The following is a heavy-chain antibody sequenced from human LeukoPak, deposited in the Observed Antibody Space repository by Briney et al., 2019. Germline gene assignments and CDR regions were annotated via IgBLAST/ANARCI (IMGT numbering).Heavy chain of an antibody. CDR3: ARDSNYYMDV. CDR2: IKEDGSAQ. Sequence: GRSLRLSCAASGFTFSSYGMHWVRQAPGKGLEWVANIKEDGSAQYYVGSVKGRFTISRDNAKNSLSLQMNSLRAEDTAVYYCARDSNYYMDVWGKGTTVTVSS. V-gene: IGHV3-7*03. D-gene: IGHD2/OR15-2a*01. CDR1: GFTFSSYG. J-gene: IGHJ6*03.